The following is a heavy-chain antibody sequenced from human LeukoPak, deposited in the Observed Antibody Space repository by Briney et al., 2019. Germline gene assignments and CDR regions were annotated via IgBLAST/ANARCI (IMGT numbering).Heavy chain of an antibody. V-gene: IGHV4-39*07. Sequence: SQTLSLTCTVSGGSISSSSYYWGWIRQPPGTGLEWIESIYYSGSTYYNPSLKSRVTISVDTSKNQFSLKLSSVTAADTAVYYCAREEFYSYGPLDYWGQGTLVTVSS. CDR1: GGSISSSSYY. CDR2: IYYSGST. D-gene: IGHD5-18*01. J-gene: IGHJ4*02. CDR3: AREEFYSYGPLDY.